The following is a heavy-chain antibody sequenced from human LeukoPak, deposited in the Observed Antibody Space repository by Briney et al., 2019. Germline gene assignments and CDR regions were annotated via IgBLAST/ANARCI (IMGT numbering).Heavy chain of an antibody. CDR3: ARVDPYIVDTGNWFDP. CDR2: IYYSGST. Sequence: SETLSLTCTVSGGSISSYYWSWIRQPPGKGLEWIGYIYYSGSTNYNPSLKSRVTISVDTSKNQFSLKLSSVTAADTAVYYCARVDPYIVDTGNWFDPWGQGTLVTVSS. CDR1: GGSISSYY. J-gene: IGHJ5*02. D-gene: IGHD5-12*01. V-gene: IGHV4-59*01.